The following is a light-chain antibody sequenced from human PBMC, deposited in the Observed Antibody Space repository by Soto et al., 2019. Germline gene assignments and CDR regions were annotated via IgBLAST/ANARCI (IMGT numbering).Light chain of an antibody. V-gene: IGLV1-44*01. Sequence: QSVLTQPPSASGTPGQRVTISCSGSSSNIGSNTVSWYQQLPGTAPKLLIYTNNQRPSGVPDRFSGSKSGTSAFLAISGLQSEDEADYYCAAWDDSLNGVVFGGGTKLTVL. CDR3: AAWDDSLNGVV. CDR2: TNN. CDR1: SSNIGSNT. J-gene: IGLJ2*01.